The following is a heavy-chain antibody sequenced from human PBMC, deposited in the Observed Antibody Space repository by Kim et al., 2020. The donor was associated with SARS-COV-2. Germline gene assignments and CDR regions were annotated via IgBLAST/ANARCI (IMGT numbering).Heavy chain of an antibody. J-gene: IGHJ4*02. CDR3: AKDAGYSSGWYADY. V-gene: IGHV3-9*01. Sequence: ADSVKGRFTISRDNAKNSLYLQMNSLGAEDTALYYCAKDAGYSSGWYADYWGQGTLVTVSS. D-gene: IGHD6-19*01.